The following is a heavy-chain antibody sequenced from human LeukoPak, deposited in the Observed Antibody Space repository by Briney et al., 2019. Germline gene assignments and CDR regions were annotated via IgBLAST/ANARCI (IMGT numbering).Heavy chain of an antibody. CDR3: ATRQWLAYYFDY. CDR1: GYTLTELS. J-gene: IGHJ4*02. Sequence: ASVKVSCKVSGYTLTELSMHWVRQAPGKGLGWMGGFDPEDGETIYAQKFQGRVTMTKDTSTDTAYMELSSLRSEDTAVYYCATRQWLAYYFDYWGQGTLVTVSS. CDR2: FDPEDGET. D-gene: IGHD6-19*01. V-gene: IGHV1-24*01.